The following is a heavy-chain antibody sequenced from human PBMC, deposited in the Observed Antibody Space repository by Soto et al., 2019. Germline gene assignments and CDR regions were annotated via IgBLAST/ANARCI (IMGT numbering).Heavy chain of an antibody. J-gene: IGHJ6*02. D-gene: IGHD1-7*01. CDR3: ARRTYYYGMDV. CDR2: IYYSGSA. V-gene: IGHV4-39*01. Sequence: SETLSLTCTVSGGSISSSSYYWGWIRQPPGKGLEWIGSIYYSGSAYYNPSLKSRVTISVDTSKNQFSLKLSSVTAADTAVYYCARRTYYYGMDVWGQGTTVTVSS. CDR1: GGSISSSSYY.